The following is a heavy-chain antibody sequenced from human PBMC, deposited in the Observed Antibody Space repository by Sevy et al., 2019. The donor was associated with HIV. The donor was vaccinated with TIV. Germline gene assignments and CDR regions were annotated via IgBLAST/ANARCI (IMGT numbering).Heavy chain of an antibody. Sequence: GGSLRLSCAASGFSFMPYAMSWVRQAPGKGLEWVSGISGTSGLTYYADSVKGRFTISRDNSKNTLYLQMKNLRADDTAVYYCAKGTVAAPVVHYFDYWGHGALVTVSS. J-gene: IGHJ4*01. D-gene: IGHD2-15*01. V-gene: IGHV3-23*01. CDR2: ISGTSGLT. CDR3: AKGTVAAPVVHYFDY. CDR1: GFSFMPYA.